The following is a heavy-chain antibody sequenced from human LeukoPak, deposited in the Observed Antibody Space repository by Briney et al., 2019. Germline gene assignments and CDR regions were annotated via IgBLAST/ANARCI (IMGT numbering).Heavy chain of an antibody. J-gene: IGHJ4*02. V-gene: IGHV1-69*13. CDR3: AREPDDSSGYEPLYFDY. D-gene: IGHD3-22*01. CDR1: GGTFSSYA. Sequence: SVKVSCKASGGTFSSYAISWVRQAPGQGLEWMGGIIPIFGTANYAQKFQGRVTITADESTSTADMELGSLRSEDTAVYYCAREPDDSSGYEPLYFDYWGQGTLVTVSS. CDR2: IIPIFGTA.